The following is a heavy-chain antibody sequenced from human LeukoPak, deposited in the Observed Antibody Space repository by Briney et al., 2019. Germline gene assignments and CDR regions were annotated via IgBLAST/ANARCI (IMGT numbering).Heavy chain of an antibody. CDR2: IYTSGSN. J-gene: IGHJ4*02. D-gene: IGHD3-16*01. Sequence: PSETLSLTCSVSGRSMSSDYYMWIRQPAGKGLEWIGRIYTSGSNNYNPSLQSRVTMSVYRSKNQFSLRLSTVTANAAVYYCCRSAYTSGTFDYWGQGTLVAVSS. CDR3: CRSAYTSGTFDY. CDR1: GRSMSSDY. V-gene: IGHV4-4*07.